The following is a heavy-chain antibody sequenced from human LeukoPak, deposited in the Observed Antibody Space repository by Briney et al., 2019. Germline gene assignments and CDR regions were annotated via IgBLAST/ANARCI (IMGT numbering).Heavy chain of an antibody. CDR3: ATGYYGSGRRAYYGMDV. CDR2: FDPGDGGT. CDR1: GYSLTELF. V-gene: IGHV1-24*01. Sequence: ASVKVSCKVSGYSLTELFMHWVRQAPGKGLEWMGGFDPGDGGTYYAQKFQGRVTMTEDTATGTAYMELSSLRSEDTAVYYCATGYYGSGRRAYYGMDVWGKGTTVTVSS. J-gene: IGHJ6*04. D-gene: IGHD3-10*01.